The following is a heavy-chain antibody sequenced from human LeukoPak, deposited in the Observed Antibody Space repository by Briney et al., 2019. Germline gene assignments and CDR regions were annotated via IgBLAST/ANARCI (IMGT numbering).Heavy chain of an antibody. CDR2: FYYNGVT. CDR1: GGSISTSDYL. Sequence: SETLSLTCTVSGGSISTSDYLWAWVRQPPGKGLEWIGDFYYNGVTSYSPSLKSRVTISVDTSRNQFSLNLTSVTAADTAVYYCVRRNYVSGRIDPWGQGTLVTVSS. D-gene: IGHD3-16*01. V-gene: IGHV4-39*01. J-gene: IGHJ5*02. CDR3: VRRNYVSGRIDP.